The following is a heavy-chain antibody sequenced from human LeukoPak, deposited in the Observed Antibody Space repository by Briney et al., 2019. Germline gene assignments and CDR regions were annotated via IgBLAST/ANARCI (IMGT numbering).Heavy chain of an antibody. CDR2: TSPKSGNT. D-gene: IGHD5-24*01. CDR3: AKMARTGNYYYGMDV. J-gene: IGHJ6*02. CDR1: VNTFTSYD. V-gene: IGHV1-8*01. Sequence: ASVKVSCKASVNTFTSYDINWVRQATGQGLEWMGCTSPKSGNTGYAQRFQGRVSMTSNTSISTAYMELSSLSSDDTAVYYCAKMARTGNYYYGMDVWGQGTTVTVSS.